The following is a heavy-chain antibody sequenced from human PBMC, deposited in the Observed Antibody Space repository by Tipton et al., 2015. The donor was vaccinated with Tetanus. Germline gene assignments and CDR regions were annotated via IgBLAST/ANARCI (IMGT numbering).Heavy chain of an antibody. CDR1: GGSTHGFY. V-gene: IGHV4-4*07. Sequence: GLVKPSETLSLSCTVSGGSTHGFYWTWIRQSAGKALEWIGRIYGSGSTIYSPSLKSRVAMSMDTSRNQFSLTLTSVTVADTAVYYCARVLRYSTIGGWDDAFDIWGQGTMVSVSS. CDR2: IYGSGST. D-gene: IGHD2-8*01. CDR3: ARVLRYSTIGGWDDAFDI. J-gene: IGHJ3*02.